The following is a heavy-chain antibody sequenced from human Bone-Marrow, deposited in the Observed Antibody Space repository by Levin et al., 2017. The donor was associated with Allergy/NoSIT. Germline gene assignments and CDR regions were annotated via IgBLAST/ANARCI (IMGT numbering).Heavy chain of an antibody. CDR2: IYNSGST. Sequence: GESLKISCAASGFTVGSNYMSWVRQAPGKGLEWVSVIYNSGSTYYADSVKGRFIIPRDNSKNTLYLQMNSLRAEDTAVYYCARGMSSDYIWGSYRPDAFDVWGQGTMVSVSS. J-gene: IGHJ3*01. CDR1: GFTVGSNY. V-gene: IGHV3-53*01. D-gene: IGHD3-16*02. CDR3: ARGMSSDYIWGSYRPDAFDV.